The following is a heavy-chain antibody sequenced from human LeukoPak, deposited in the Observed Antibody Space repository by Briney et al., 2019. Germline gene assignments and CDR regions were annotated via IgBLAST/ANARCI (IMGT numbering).Heavy chain of an antibody. CDR3: ARDPYSGSYGNNYYYYMDV. CDR2: ITSSSTYV. J-gene: IGHJ6*03. Sequence: GGSLRLSCEASELTFSNYNMNWVRQAPGQRLEWVSSITSSSTYVFYADSVKGRFTISRDNAQNSLYLQMNSLRAEDTAVYYCARDPYSGSYGNNYYYYMDVWGKGTTVTISS. D-gene: IGHD5-12*01. CDR1: ELTFSNYN. V-gene: IGHV3-21*01.